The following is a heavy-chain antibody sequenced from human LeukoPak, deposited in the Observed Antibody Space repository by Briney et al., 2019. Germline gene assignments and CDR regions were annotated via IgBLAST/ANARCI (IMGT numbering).Heavy chain of an antibody. Sequence: GGSLRLSCAASGFTFSSYAMHWVRQAPGKGLEWVAVISYDGSNKYYADSVKGRFTISRDNSKNTLYLQMSSLRAEDTAVYYCARDSIPGYSSSWGYWGQGTLVTVSS. CDR3: ARDSIPGYSSSWGY. D-gene: IGHD6-13*01. CDR1: GFTFSSYA. J-gene: IGHJ4*02. V-gene: IGHV3-30-3*01. CDR2: ISYDGSNK.